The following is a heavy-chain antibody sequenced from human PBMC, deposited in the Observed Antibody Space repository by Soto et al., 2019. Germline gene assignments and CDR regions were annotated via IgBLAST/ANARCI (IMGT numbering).Heavy chain of an antibody. CDR3: ARLTGYCSGGSCQYYFDY. V-gene: IGHV5-51*01. J-gene: IGHJ4*02. Sequence: GASLKISGKGSGYSFTIYCIGWVLQMPWKGLEWMGIIYPGDSDTRYSPSFQGQVTISADKSISTAYLQWSSLKASDTAMYYCARLTGYCSGGSCQYYFDYWGQGTLVTVSS. CDR1: GYSFTIYC. D-gene: IGHD2-15*01. CDR2: IYPGDSDT.